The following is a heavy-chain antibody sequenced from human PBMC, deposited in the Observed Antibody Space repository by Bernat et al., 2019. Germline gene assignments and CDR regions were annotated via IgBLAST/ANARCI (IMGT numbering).Heavy chain of an antibody. V-gene: IGHV5-51*01. J-gene: IGHJ4*02. CDR1: GYSFTSYW. CDR2: SYPGDSDT. Sequence: EVQLVQSEAEVKKPGESLKISCKGSGYSFTSYWIGWVRQMPGKGLEWMGISYPGDSDTRYSPSFQGQGTNAADKSTSTAYLQWSSRKASDTAMYYCARLSGGGDYTPLHWGQGTLVTVSS. D-gene: IGHD3-3*01. CDR3: ARLSGGGDYTPLH.